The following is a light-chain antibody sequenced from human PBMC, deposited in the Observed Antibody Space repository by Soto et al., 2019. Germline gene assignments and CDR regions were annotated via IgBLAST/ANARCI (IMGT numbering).Light chain of an antibody. Sequence: IVLTKSPGTLSLSPAAGATVSCRVSQSINSKSLVCFQRKFGQAPRLLIYNTSSRATGIPDRFSGSRSGTDFPLSISRLEHEDFAVYYCQHYSGSFIFGPGTKVDIK. CDR1: QSINSKS. CDR3: QHYSGSFI. V-gene: IGKV3-20*01. CDR2: NTS. J-gene: IGKJ3*01.